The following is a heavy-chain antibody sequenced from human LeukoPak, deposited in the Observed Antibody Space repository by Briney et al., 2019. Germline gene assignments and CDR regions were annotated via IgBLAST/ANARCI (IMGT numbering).Heavy chain of an antibody. Sequence: ASVKVSCKASGYTFTGYYMHWVRQAPGQGPEWMGVISPSGGSTTYAQKFQGRVTLTRDMSTSTDYLELSSLRSEDTAVYYCARDNSVRDEAWWCNPWGQGTLVSVSS. J-gene: IGHJ5*02. D-gene: IGHD5-24*01. V-gene: IGHV1-46*01. CDR1: GYTFTGYY. CDR2: ISPSGGST. CDR3: ARDNSVRDEAWWCNP.